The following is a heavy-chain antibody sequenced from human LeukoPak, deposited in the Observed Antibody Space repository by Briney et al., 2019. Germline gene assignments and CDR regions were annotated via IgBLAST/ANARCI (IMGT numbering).Heavy chain of an antibody. J-gene: IGHJ4*02. D-gene: IGHD6-13*01. CDR1: GYTFTSYG. CDR3: ARGEYSSSWYRGNYFDY. V-gene: IGHV1-18*01. CDR2: IGAYNGNT. Sequence: ASVKVSCKASGYTFTSYGISWVRQAPGQGLEWMGWIGAYNGNTNYAQKLQGRVTMTTDTSTSTAYMELRSLRSDDTAVYYCARGEYSSSWYRGNYFDYWGQGTLVTVSS.